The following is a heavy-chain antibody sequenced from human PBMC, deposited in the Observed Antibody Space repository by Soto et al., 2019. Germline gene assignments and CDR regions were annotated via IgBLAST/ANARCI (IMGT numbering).Heavy chain of an antibody. CDR1: GGSISSYY. CDR2: MYYSGST. J-gene: IGHJ4*02. V-gene: IGHV4-59*01. Sequence: SETMSLTCTVSGGSISSYYWSWIRQPPGKGLEWIGYMYYSGSTNYNPSLKSRVTISVDTSKNQFSLKLSSVTAADTAVYYCARGAVAGIDYWGQGTLVTVSS. D-gene: IGHD6-19*01. CDR3: ARGAVAGIDY.